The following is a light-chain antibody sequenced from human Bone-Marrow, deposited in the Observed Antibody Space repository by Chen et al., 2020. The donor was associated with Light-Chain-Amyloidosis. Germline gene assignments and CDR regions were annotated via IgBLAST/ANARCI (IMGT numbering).Light chain of an antibody. CDR2: EDD. J-gene: IGLJ3*02. CDR1: RGSIATNY. Sequence: NFMLTQPHSVSESPGKTVIISCTRSRGSIATNYVQWYHQRPGSSPTTVIYEDDQRPSGVPDRFSGSIDRSSNSASLTSSGLKTEDEADYYCQSYQGSSQGVFGGGTKLTVL. CDR3: QSYQGSSQGV. V-gene: IGLV6-57*01.